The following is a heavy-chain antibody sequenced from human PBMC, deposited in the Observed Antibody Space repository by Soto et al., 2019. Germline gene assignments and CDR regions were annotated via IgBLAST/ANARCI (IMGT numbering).Heavy chain of an antibody. CDR1: GVSISSYY. CDR2: IYYSGST. J-gene: IGHJ6*02. Sequence: PSETLSLTCTVSGVSISSYYWIWIRQPPGKGLEWIGYIYYSGSTNYNPSLKSRVTISVDTSKNQFSLKLSSVTAADTAVYYCASCRGVAATCDYYGMDVWGQGTTVTVSS. D-gene: IGHD2-15*01. CDR3: ASCRGVAATCDYYGMDV. V-gene: IGHV4-59*08.